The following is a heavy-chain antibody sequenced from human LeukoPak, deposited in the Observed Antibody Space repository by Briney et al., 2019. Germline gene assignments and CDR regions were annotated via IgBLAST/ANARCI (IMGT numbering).Heavy chain of an antibody. Sequence: GGSLRLSCAASGLTFSSHAMHWVRQAPGKGRAGVADISQDGSDRHYTDSVKRRFTLSRDNSRNTLYLQMNSLRAEDTAVYYCVREPGPGYFDYWGQGTRVTVSS. D-gene: IGHD6-13*01. V-gene: IGHV3-30-3*01. CDR1: GLTFSSHA. J-gene: IGHJ4*02. CDR3: VREPGPGYFDY. CDR2: ISQDGSDR.